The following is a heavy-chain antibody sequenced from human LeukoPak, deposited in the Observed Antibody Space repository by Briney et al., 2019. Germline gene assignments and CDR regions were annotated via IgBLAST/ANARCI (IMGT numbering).Heavy chain of an antibody. D-gene: IGHD3-22*01. Sequence: GASVKVSCKASGYTFTNYYMHWVRQAPGQGLEWMGIINPSGGSTSYAQRSQGRVTMTRDTSTSTVYMELSSLRSEDTAVYYCTRQAGSSGYYYGRPDFDYWGQGTLVTVSS. CDR3: TRQAGSSGYYYGRPDFDY. J-gene: IGHJ4*02. CDR2: INPSGGST. V-gene: IGHV1-46*01. CDR1: GYTFTNYY.